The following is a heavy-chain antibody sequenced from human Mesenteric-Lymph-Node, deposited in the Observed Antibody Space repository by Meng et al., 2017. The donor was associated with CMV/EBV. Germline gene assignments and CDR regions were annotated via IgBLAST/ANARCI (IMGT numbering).Heavy chain of an antibody. CDR2: INHSGST. Sequence: TLSLTCGVYGGSFSGYYWSWIRQPPGKGLEWIGEINHSGSTDYNPSLQSRVTMSVDPSKNQFSLKLTSVTDADTAVYYCAKGPPHSYWGQGTLVTVSS. CDR1: GGSFSGYY. V-gene: IGHV4-34*01. CDR3: AKGPPHSY. J-gene: IGHJ4*02.